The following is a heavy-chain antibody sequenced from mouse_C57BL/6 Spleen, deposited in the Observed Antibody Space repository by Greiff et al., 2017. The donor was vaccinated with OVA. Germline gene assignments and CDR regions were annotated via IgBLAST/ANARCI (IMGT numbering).Heavy chain of an antibody. Sequence: EVQRVESGGDLVKPGGSLKLSCAASGFTFSSYGMSWVRQTPDKRLEWVATISSGGSYTYYPDSVKGRFTISRDNAKNTLYLQMSSLKSEDTAMYYCARHYYDYGYAMDYWGQGTSVTVSS. CDR2: ISSGGSYT. V-gene: IGHV5-6*01. D-gene: IGHD2-4*01. J-gene: IGHJ4*01. CDR3: ARHYYDYGYAMDY. CDR1: GFTFSSYG.